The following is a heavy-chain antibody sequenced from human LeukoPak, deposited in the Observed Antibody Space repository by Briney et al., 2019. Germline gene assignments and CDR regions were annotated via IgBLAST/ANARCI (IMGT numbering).Heavy chain of an antibody. V-gene: IGHV3-15*01. J-gene: IGHJ5*02. CDR2: IKSKTDGETT. CDR3: TTLGTAP. D-gene: IGHD3-16*01. Sequence: KTGGSLRLSCVASGFSISNIWMSWVRQAPGKGLEWVGRIKSKTDGETTDYAAPVKGRLSISRDDSENTLYLQMNSLKSEDTAVYYCTTLGTAPWGQGTLVSVSS. CDR1: GFSISNIW.